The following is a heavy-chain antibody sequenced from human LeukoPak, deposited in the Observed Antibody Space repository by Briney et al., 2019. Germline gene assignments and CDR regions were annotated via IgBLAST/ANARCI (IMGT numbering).Heavy chain of an antibody. CDR3: ARFGVVTNDAFDI. CDR2: INPNSGVT. CDR1: GYTFNGYY. J-gene: IGHJ3*02. Sequence: GASVKVSCKASGYTFNGYYIHWVRQAPGQGLEWMGWINPNSGVTKYAQQFQGRVTMTWDTSVSTAFMELYRLTSDDTAMYYCARFGVVTNDAFDIWGQGTVVTISS. V-gene: IGHV1-2*02. D-gene: IGHD3-3*01.